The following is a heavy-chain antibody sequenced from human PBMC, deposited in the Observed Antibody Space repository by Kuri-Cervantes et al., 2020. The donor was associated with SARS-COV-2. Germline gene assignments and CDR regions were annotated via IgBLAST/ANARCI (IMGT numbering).Heavy chain of an antibody. V-gene: IGHV3-23*01. J-gene: IGHJ6*04. D-gene: IGHD2-2*01. Sequence: GGSLRLSCAASGFTFSAYVMHWVRQAPGKGLEWVSSISGSGGSTYYADSVKGRFTISRDSSKNTLYLQMNSLRDENTAVYYCAKIPIYCSSTSCPVDAWGKGTTVTVSS. CDR3: AKIPIYCSSTSCPVDA. CDR1: GFTFSAYV. CDR2: ISGSGGST.